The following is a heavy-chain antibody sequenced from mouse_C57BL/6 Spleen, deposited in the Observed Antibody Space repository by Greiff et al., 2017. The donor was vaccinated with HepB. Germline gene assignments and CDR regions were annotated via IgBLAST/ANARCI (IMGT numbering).Heavy chain of an antibody. CDR1: GFTFSDYG. D-gene: IGHD2-2*01. V-gene: IGHV5-17*01. CDR3: ARKVYGYDGVAY. CDR2: ISSGSSTI. J-gene: IGHJ3*01. Sequence: EVKLMESGGGLVKPGGSLKLSCAASGFTFSDYGMHWVRQAPEKGLEWVAYISSGSSTIYYADTVKGRFTISRDNAKNTLFLQMTSLRSEDTAMYDCARKVYGYDGVAYWGQGTLVTVSA.